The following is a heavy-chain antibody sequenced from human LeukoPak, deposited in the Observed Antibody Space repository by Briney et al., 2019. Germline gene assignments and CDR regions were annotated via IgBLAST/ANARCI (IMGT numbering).Heavy chain of an antibody. CDR1: GGSFSGYY. Sequence: PSETLSLTCAVSGGSFSGYYWSWIRQPPGKGLEWIGEINHSGSTNYNPSLKSRVTISVDTSKNQFSLKLSSVTAADTAVYYCARVANVWDSSSWGYYYYYMDVWGKGTTVTVSS. V-gene: IGHV4-34*01. CDR2: INHSGST. CDR3: ARVANVWDSSSWGYYYYYMDV. D-gene: IGHD6-6*01. J-gene: IGHJ6*03.